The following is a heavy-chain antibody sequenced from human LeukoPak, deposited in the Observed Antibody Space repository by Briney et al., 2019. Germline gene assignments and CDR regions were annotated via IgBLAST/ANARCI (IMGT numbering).Heavy chain of an antibody. J-gene: IGHJ4*02. CDR2: IRYDGSDK. V-gene: IGHV3-30*02. D-gene: IGHD3-10*01. CDR3: ARGWSFFGSGSYYPTYFDS. CDR1: GFTFSAYG. Sequence: AGGSLRLSCAASGFTFSAYGMHWVRQAPGKGLEWVAFIRYDGSDKYYADSVKGRFTISRDNSKNTLDLQMNSLRDEDTAVYYCARGWSFFGSGSYYPTYFDSWGQGTPVTVSS.